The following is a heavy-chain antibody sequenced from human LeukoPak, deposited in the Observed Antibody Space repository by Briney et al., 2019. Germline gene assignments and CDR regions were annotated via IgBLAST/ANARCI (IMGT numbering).Heavy chain of an antibody. CDR2: IYYSGST. CDR1: GGSISSGDYY. Sequence: SETLSLTCTVSGGSISSGDYYWSWIRQPPGKGLEWIGYIYYSGSTNYNPSLKSRVTISVDTSKNQFSLKLSSVTAADTAVYYCARHLEMATIPDAFDIWGQGTMVTVSS. D-gene: IGHD5-24*01. V-gene: IGHV4-61*08. J-gene: IGHJ3*02. CDR3: ARHLEMATIPDAFDI.